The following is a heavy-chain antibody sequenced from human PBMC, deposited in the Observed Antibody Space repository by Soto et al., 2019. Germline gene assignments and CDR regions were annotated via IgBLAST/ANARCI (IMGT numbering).Heavy chain of an antibody. CDR3: ARDPYGDYDKYFQH. J-gene: IGHJ1*01. CDR2: ISAYNGNT. D-gene: IGHD4-17*01. V-gene: IGHV1-18*01. CDR1: GCTSTSYG. Sequence: ASVKFSCKASGCTSTSYGISWVRQAPGQGLEWMGWISAYNGNTNYAQKLPGRVTVTTDTSTSTAYMELRSLRSDDTAVYYCARDPYGDYDKYFQHWGQGTLVTVSS.